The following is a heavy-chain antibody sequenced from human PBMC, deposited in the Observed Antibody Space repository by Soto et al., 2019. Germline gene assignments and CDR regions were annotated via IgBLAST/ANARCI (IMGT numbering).Heavy chain of an antibody. D-gene: IGHD3-10*01. CDR2: ISTNGGST. V-gene: IGHV3-64D*06. J-gene: IGHJ5*02. CDR1: GFTFSSYA. Sequence: GSLRLSCSASGFTFSSYAMHWVRQAPGKGLEYVSSISTNGGSTHYADSVKGRFTISRDNSKNTQYLQMSSLRADDTAVYYCVKVGPYDSGSYMFRYNWFGPWGPGTLVNVSS. CDR3: VKVGPYDSGSYMFRYNWFGP.